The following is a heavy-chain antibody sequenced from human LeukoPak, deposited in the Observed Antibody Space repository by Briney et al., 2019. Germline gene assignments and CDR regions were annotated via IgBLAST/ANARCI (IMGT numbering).Heavy chain of an antibody. J-gene: IGHJ5*02. V-gene: IGHV1-18*01. CDR2: ISAYNGNT. Sequence: ASVKVSCKASGYTFTSYGISWVRQAPGQGLEWMGWISAYNGNTNYAQKLQGRVTMTTDTSTSTAYMELRSLRSDDTAVYYCVRDEQWLGSNNWFDPWGQGTLVTVSS. CDR1: GYTFTSYG. CDR3: VRDEQWLGSNNWFDP. D-gene: IGHD6-19*01.